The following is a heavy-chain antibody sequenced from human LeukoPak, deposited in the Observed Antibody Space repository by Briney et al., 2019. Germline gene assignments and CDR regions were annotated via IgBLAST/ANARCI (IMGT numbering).Heavy chain of an antibody. CDR2: ISSSGSTI. D-gene: IGHD6-19*01. Sequence: QPGGSLRLSCAASGFTFSSYEMNWVRQAPGKGLEWVSYISSSGSTIYYADSVKGRFTISGDNAKNSLYLQMNSLRAEDTAVYYCARVGAAVAVDYWGQGTLVTVSS. CDR3: ARVGAAVAVDY. CDR1: GFTFSSYE. V-gene: IGHV3-48*03. J-gene: IGHJ4*02.